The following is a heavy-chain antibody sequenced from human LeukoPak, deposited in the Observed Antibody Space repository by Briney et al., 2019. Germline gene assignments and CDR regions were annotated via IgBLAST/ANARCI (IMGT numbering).Heavy chain of an antibody. J-gene: IGHJ4*02. CDR1: GGSISGYY. Sequence: SETLSLTCTVSGGSISGYYWSWIRQPPGKGLEWIGYIYYSGSTNYNPSLKSRVTISVDTSKNQFSLKLSSVTAADTAVYYCARGLRFLEFAYYFDYWGQGTLVTVSS. D-gene: IGHD3-3*01. V-gene: IGHV4-59*01. CDR2: IYYSGST. CDR3: ARGLRFLEFAYYFDY.